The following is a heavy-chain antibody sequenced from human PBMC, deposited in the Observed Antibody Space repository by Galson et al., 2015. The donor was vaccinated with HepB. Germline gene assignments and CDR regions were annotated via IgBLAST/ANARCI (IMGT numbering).Heavy chain of an antibody. J-gene: IGHJ4*02. Sequence: SLRLSCAASGLTVNDNYIAWVRQAPGKGLEWVSVIFSGGDTNYRNSVTGRFTISRDTSKNTVHLQMNGLRVEDTGVYYCVRDRDTIPGYFDYWGQGTLVTVSS. V-gene: IGHV3-66*01. D-gene: IGHD1-14*01. CDR1: GLTVNDNY. CDR2: IFSGGDT. CDR3: VRDRDTIPGYFDY.